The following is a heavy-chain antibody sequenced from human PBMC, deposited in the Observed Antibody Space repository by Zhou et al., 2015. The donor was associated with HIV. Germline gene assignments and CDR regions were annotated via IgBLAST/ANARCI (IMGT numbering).Heavy chain of an antibody. D-gene: IGHD4-17*01. Sequence: QVQLVQSGAEVKKPGSSVKVSCKASGGTFSSYAISWVRQAPGQGLEWMGGIIPIFGTANYAQKFQGRVTITADKSTSTAYMELSSLRSEDTAVYYCARAQGPGEPMTYGDYIRYGMDVWGQGTTVTVSS. J-gene: IGHJ6*02. CDR1: GGTFSSYA. CDR2: IIPIFGTA. V-gene: IGHV1-69*06. CDR3: ARAQGPGEPMTYGDYIRYGMDV.